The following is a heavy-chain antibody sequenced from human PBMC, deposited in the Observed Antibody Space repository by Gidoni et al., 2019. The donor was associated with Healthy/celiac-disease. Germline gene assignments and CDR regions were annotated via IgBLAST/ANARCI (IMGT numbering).Heavy chain of an antibody. CDR1: GFTFSSYW. CDR2: IKQDGSEK. D-gene: IGHD6-6*01. Sequence: EVQLVESGGGLVQPGGSLRLSCAASGFTFSSYWMSWVRQAPGKGLEWVANIKQDGSEKYYVDSVKGRFTISRDNAKNSLYLQMNSLRAEDTAVYYCARDKEIAARPSLYYYYYGMDVWGQGTTVTVSS. V-gene: IGHV3-7*04. J-gene: IGHJ6*02. CDR3: ARDKEIAARPSLYYYYYGMDV.